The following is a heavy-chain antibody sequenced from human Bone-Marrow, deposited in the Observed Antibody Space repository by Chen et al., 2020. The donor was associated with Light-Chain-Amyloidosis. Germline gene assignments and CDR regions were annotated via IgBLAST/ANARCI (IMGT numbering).Heavy chain of an antibody. Sequence: EVQLVESGGGLVKPGGSLRLSCAASGFTFSNAWMSWVRQAPGKGPEWVGRIKSKTDGGTTDYAAPVKGRFTISRDDSKNTLYLQMNSLKTEDTAVYYCTTSPNDYGDYYFDYWGQGTLVTVSS. V-gene: IGHV3-15*01. CDR2: IKSKTDGGTT. J-gene: IGHJ4*02. CDR1: GFTFSNAW. D-gene: IGHD4-17*01. CDR3: TTSPNDYGDYYFDY.